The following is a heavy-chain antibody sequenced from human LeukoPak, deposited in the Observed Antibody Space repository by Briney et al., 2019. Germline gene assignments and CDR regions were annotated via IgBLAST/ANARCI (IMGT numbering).Heavy chain of an antibody. CDR1: GFSFSNYA. Sequence: GGSLRLSCAASGFSFSNYAMSWVRQAPGEGLEWVSVITNSGDDAHHADSVKGRFTVSRDNSKNTLYLQMNSLRAEDTAVYYCAKDLKSSGWDSFDYWGQGTLVTVSS. CDR3: AKDLKSSGWDSFDY. CDR2: ITNSGDDA. V-gene: IGHV3-23*01. D-gene: IGHD6-19*01. J-gene: IGHJ4*02.